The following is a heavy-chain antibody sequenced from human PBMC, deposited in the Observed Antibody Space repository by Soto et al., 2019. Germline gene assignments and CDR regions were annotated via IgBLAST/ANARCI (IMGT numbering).Heavy chain of an antibody. CDR2: INSDGSTR. V-gene: IGHV3-74*01. CDR3: ARVGTGNWYFDL. D-gene: IGHD1-1*01. Sequence: EVQLVESGGGLVQPGESLRLSCAASGFTFSSYWMHWVRQAPGKGLVWVSRINSDGSTRSYADSVKGRFTISRDNAKNPLYLQMNNLSAEDTAVYYCARVGTGNWYFDLWGRGTLVTVSS. CDR1: GFTFSSYW. J-gene: IGHJ2*01.